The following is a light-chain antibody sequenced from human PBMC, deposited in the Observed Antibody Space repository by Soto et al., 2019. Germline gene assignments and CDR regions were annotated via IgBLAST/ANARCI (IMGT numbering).Light chain of an antibody. Sequence: EIVMTQSPATLSVSPGEKAPLSCGPSQRVSSNLAWYQQKLGQAPRPLIYGASTRATGIPARFSGSGSGTEITLTISSLQSEDFAVYYCQQYNNWPLTFGGGTKVEIK. CDR3: QQYNNWPLT. V-gene: IGKV3-15*01. J-gene: IGKJ4*01. CDR2: GAS. CDR1: QRVSSN.